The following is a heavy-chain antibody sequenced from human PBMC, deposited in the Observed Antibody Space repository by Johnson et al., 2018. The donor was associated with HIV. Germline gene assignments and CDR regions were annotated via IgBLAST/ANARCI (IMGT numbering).Heavy chain of an antibody. Sequence: VQLVESGGGLVKPGGSLRLSCAASGFTFSSYWMSWVRQAPGKGLEWVANIKQDGSEKYYVDSVKGRFTISRDNAKKSLYLQMNSLRAEDTAVFYCERDQRGYSGYHLLDDAFDIWGQGTMVSVSS. CDR2: IKQDGSEK. J-gene: IGHJ3*02. V-gene: IGHV3-7*01. CDR1: GFTFSSYW. D-gene: IGHD5-12*01. CDR3: ERDQRGYSGYHLLDDAFDI.